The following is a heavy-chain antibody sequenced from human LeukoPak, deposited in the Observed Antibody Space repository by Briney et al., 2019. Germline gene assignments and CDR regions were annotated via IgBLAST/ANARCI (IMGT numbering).Heavy chain of an antibody. CDR1: GGSISSYY. V-gene: IGHV4-59*01. CDR2: VSYSGST. CDR3: AREGYSYGPFDY. Sequence: PSETLSLTCTVSGGSISSYYWSWIRQPPGKGLEWIGYVSYSGSTNYNPSLKSRVTISVDTSKNQFSLKLSSVTAADTAVYYCAREGYSYGPFDYWGQGTLVTVSS. J-gene: IGHJ4*02. D-gene: IGHD5-18*01.